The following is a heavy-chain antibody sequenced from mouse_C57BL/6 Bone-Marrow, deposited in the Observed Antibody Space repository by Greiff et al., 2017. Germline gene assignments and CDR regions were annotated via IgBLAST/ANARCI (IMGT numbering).Heavy chain of an antibody. D-gene: IGHD2-2*01. Sequence: QVHLKQSGPGLVAPSQSLSITCTVSGFSLTSYAISWVRQPPGKGLEWLVVIWTGGGTNYNSTVKSILSVSKDNSKSQVFVKMNSLQTDDTARYDCARATMVTTGVLVDYWGQGTTLTVSS. CDR2: IWTGGGT. V-gene: IGHV2-9-1*01. J-gene: IGHJ2*01. CDR3: ARATMVTTGVLVDY. CDR1: GFSLTSYA.